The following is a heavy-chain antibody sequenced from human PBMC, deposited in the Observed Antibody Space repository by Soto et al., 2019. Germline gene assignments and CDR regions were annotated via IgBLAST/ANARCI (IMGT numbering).Heavy chain of an antibody. J-gene: IGHJ6*02. CDR3: ARVGYSSSWYGGYYYYGMDV. Sequence: PSETLSLTCIVSGGSISNDYWSWIRQPPGKGLEWIGHIYYKGSTNYNPSLKSRVTISVDTSKNQFSLKLSSVTAADTAVYYCARVGYSSSWYGGYYYYGMDVWGQGTTVTVSS. CDR1: GGSISNDY. V-gene: IGHV4-59*01. CDR2: IYYKGST. D-gene: IGHD6-13*01.